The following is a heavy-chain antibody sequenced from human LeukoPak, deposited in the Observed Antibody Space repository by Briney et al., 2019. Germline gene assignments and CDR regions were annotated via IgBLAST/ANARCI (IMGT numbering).Heavy chain of an antibody. Sequence: GASVKVSCKASGYTFTTYGLSWVRQAPGQGLEWLGWISAYNGNTNYAQKLQGRVTMTTDTSTSTAYMELRSLRSDDTAVYYCARDSQNIAVAGNFDYWGQGTLVTVSS. CDR1: GYTFTTYG. CDR3: ARDSQNIAVAGNFDY. CDR2: ISAYNGNT. J-gene: IGHJ4*02. D-gene: IGHD6-19*01. V-gene: IGHV1-18*01.